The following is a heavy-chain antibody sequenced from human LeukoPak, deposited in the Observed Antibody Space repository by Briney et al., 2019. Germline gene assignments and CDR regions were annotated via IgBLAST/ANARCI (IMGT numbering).Heavy chain of an antibody. CDR1: GGSISSYY. CDR2: IYYSGST. J-gene: IGHJ4*02. V-gene: IGHV4-30-4*08. Sequence: SETLSLTCTVSGGSISSYYWSWIRQPPGKGLEWIGYIYYSGSTYYNPSLKSRVTISVDTSKNQFSLKLSSVTAADTAVYYCARAGVGGYSYVFDYWGQGTLVTVSS. D-gene: IGHD5-18*01. CDR3: ARAGVGGYSYVFDY.